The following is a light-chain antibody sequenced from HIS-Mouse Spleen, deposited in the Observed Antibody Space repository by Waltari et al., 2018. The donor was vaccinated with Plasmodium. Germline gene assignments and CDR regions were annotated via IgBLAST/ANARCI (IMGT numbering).Light chain of an antibody. CDR1: QSVSSSY. CDR3: QQYGSSYT. V-gene: IGKV3-20*01. CDR2: GAS. Sequence: EIVLTQSPGTLSLSPGERATLSCRASQSVSSSYLAWYQQKPGQAPRLLIYGASSRATGIPDRFSGSGSGTDFTLTSSRLAPEDFAVYYCQQYGSSYTFGQGTKLEIK. J-gene: IGKJ2*01.